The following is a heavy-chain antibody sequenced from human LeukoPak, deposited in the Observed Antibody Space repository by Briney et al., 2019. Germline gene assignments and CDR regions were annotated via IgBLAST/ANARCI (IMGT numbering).Heavy chain of an antibody. CDR2: INSDGSST. D-gene: IGHD6-13*01. V-gene: IGHV3-74*01. CDR3: ARVGYSSIWYEDF. Sequence: AGGSLRLSCAASGFTFRSHWLHWVRQAPGKGLVWVSRINSDGSSTSYADSVQGRFTISRDNAKNTLYLQMNSLRAEDTAVYYCARVGYSSIWYEDFWGQRTLVTVSS. CDR1: GFTFRSHW. J-gene: IGHJ4*02.